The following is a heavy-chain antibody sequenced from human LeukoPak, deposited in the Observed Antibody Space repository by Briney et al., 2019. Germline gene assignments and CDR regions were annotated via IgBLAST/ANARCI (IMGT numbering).Heavy chain of an antibody. D-gene: IGHD4-17*01. CDR3: AKDRSGYGDYEFGY. J-gene: IGHJ4*02. CDR1: GFTFSSYA. V-gene: IGHV3-23*01. Sequence: PGASLRLSCAASGFTFSSYAMSWVRQAPGQGLEWVSAISGSGGSTYYADSVKGRFTISRDNSKNTLYLQMNSLRAEDTAVYYCAKDRSGYGDYEFGYWGQGTLVTVSS. CDR2: ISGSGGST.